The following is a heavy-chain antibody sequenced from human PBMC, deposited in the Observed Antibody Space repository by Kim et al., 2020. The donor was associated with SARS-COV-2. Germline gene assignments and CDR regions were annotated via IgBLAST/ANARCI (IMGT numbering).Heavy chain of an antibody. Sequence: GGSLRLSCAASGFTFSNYWMSWVRQAPGKGLEWVANIKQDGSEKYYVDSVKGRFTISRDNAKNSLYLQMNSLRAEDTAVYYCARSPYYDILTGYLIYYFDYWGQGTLVTVSS. CDR1: GFTFSNYW. V-gene: IGHV3-7*01. CDR3: ARSPYYDILTGYLIYYFDY. CDR2: IKQDGSEK. D-gene: IGHD3-9*01. J-gene: IGHJ4*02.